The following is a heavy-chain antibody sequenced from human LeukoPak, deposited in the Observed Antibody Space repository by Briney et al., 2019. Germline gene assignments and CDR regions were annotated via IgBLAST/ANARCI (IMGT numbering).Heavy chain of an antibody. CDR3: ARLPDYYSRHGAPG. J-gene: IGHJ4*02. Sequence: SETLSLTCTVSGGSISRYSWSWIRQPAGKGLEWIGHMYTSGNTNYNPSLKSRVTISVDTSKNQFSLKLSSVTAADTAVYYCARLPDYYSRHGAPGWGQGTLVTVSS. CDR2: MYTSGNT. CDR1: GGSISRYS. V-gene: IGHV4-4*07. D-gene: IGHD3-10*01.